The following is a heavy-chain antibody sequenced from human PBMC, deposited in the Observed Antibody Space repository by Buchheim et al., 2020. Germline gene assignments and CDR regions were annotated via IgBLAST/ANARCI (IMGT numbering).Heavy chain of an antibody. J-gene: IGHJ5*02. V-gene: IGHV3-21*06. CDR2: ITGSSSYK. D-gene: IGHD3-10*01. CDR1: GFTFSSTS. Sequence: EVQLVESGGGQVKPGGSLRLSCAASGFTFSSTSMSWVRQAPGKGLEWVSSITGSSSYKYYADSVKGRFTISRDNSQNLLYLEMNNLRGEDTAVYYCAKGPSYSDAWGRGTL. CDR3: AKGPSYSDA.